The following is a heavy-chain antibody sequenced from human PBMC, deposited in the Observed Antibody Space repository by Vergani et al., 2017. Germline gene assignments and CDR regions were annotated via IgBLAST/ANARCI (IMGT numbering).Heavy chain of an antibody. CDR3: AREKVGSGWYYFDY. CDR1: GFTVSSNY. J-gene: IGHJ4*02. D-gene: IGHD6-19*01. CDR2: IYSGGST. Sequence: EVQLLESGGGLVQPGGSLRLSCAASGFTVSSNYMSWVRQAPGKGLEWVSVIYSGGSTYYADSVKGRFTISRDNSKNTLYLQMNSLRAEDTAVYYCAREKVGSGWYYFDYWGQGTLVTVSS. V-gene: IGHV3-66*02.